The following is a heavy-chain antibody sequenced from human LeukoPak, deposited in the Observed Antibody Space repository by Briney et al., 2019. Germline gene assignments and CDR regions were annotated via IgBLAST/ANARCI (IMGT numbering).Heavy chain of an antibody. CDR1: GGTFSSYA. Sequence: SVKVSCKASGGTFSSYAISWARQAPGQGLEWMGGIIPIFGTANYAQKFQGRVTITADKSTSTAYMELSSLRSEDTAVYYCAREEGYGGNSASLGFFDYWGQGTLVTVSS. D-gene: IGHD4-23*01. CDR3: AREEGYGGNSASLGFFDY. V-gene: IGHV1-69*06. J-gene: IGHJ4*02. CDR2: IIPIFGTA.